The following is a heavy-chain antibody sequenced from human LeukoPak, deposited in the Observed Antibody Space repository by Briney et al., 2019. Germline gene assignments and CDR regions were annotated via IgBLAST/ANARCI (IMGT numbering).Heavy chain of an antibody. D-gene: IGHD5/OR15-5a*01. CDR1: GFRFSDYY. CDR3: ARDPSKNVYSHGWFDP. Sequence: GGSLRLSCAASGFRFSDYYMSWIRQAPGKGLEWVSYIGSSSSTTYYADSVKGRFTISRDNTRKSLYLQMNSLRAEDTAVYYCARDPSKNVYSHGWFDPWGQGTLVTVSS. CDR2: IGSSSSTT. J-gene: IGHJ5*02. V-gene: IGHV3-11*04.